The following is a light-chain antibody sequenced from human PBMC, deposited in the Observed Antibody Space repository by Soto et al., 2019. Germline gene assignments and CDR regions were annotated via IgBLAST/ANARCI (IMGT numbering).Light chain of an antibody. V-gene: IGKV3-20*01. CDR1: QSISSSF. CDR2: GAS. CDR3: QHQRT. Sequence: EIVLTQSPGTLYLSPGERATLSCRASQSISSSFLVWYQQRPGQAPRLLIYGASSRATGIPDRFSGSRSGTDFTLTISRLEPEDFAVYYCQHQRTFGQGTKVEIK. J-gene: IGKJ1*01.